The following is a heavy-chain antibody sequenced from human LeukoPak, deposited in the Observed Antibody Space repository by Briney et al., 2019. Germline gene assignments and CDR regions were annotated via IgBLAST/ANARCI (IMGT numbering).Heavy chain of an antibody. CDR3: ARVDSSGWSHHGWFDP. D-gene: IGHD6-19*01. CDR1: GYTFTSYG. Sequence: ASVKVSCKASGYTFTSYGISWVRQAPGQGLEWMGWISAYNGNTNYAQKLQGRVTMTTDTSTSTAYVELRSLRSDDTAVYYCARVDSSGWSHHGWFDPWGQGTLVTVSS. V-gene: IGHV1-18*01. J-gene: IGHJ5*02. CDR2: ISAYNGNT.